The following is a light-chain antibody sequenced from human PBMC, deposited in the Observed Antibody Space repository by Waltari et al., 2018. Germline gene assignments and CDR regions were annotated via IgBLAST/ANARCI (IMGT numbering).Light chain of an antibody. CDR2: AGS. J-gene: IGKJ5*01. V-gene: IGKV1-39*01. CDR1: ETVDKY. CDR3: QQSYSPPPIT. Sequence: DTKMTQYPYSMSAFVGARVTIHCRASETVDKYLNWYQQKPGKAPKCLIYAGSSLQSGAPSRFSGSGFGTYFTLTITSVQPEDFATYYCQQSYSPPPITFGQGTRLEI.